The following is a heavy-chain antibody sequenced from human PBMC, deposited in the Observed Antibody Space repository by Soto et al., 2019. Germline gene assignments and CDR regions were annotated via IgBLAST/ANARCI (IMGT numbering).Heavy chain of an antibody. CDR3: ARVGGVAARPLVRYYFDY. CDR2: IYYSGST. CDR1: GGSISSYY. V-gene: IGHV4-59*01. J-gene: IGHJ4*02. D-gene: IGHD6-6*01. Sequence: QVQLQESGPGLVKPSETLSLTCTVSGGSISSYYWSWIRQPPGKGLEWIGYIYYSGSTNYNPSLKSRVTISVDTSKNQFSLKPSSVTAADTAVYYCARVGGVAARPLVRYYFDYWGQGTLVTVSS.